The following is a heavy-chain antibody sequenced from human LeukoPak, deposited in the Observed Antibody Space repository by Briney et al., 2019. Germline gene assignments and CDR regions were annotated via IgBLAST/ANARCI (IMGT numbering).Heavy chain of an antibody. CDR3: VRVPPITTVRGVPSDY. V-gene: IGHV3-7*03. J-gene: IGHJ4*02. CDR2: IKTDGSEK. CDR1: GFTFSSYW. D-gene: IGHD3-10*01. Sequence: GGSLRLFCAASGFTFSSYWMNWVRQAPGKGLEWVASIKTDGSEKYYVGSVGGRFTISRDNAKNSLFLQINSLRVDDTAVYFCVRVPPITTVRGVPSDYWGQGTLVTVSS.